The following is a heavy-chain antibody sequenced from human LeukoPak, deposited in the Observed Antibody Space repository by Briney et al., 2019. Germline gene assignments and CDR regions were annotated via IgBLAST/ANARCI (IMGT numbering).Heavy chain of an antibody. CDR1: GGTFSSYA. V-gene: IGHV1-69*06. CDR2: IIPIFGTA. J-gene: IGHJ6*03. Sequence: GASVKVSCKASGGTFSSYAIGWVRQAPGQGLEWMGGIIPIFGTANYAQKFQGRVTITADKSTSTAYMELSSLRSEDTAVYYCARSPLSPYYYYMDVWGKGTTVTVSS. CDR3: ARSPLSPYYYYMDV.